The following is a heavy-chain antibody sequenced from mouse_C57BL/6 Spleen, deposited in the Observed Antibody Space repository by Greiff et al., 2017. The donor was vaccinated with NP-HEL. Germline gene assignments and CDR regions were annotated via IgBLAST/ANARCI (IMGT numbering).Heavy chain of an antibody. V-gene: IGHV1-72*01. Sequence: QVQLQQPGAELVKPGASVKLSCKASGYTFTSYWMHWVKQRPGRGLEWIGRIDPNSGGTTYNEKFKRKATLTVDKPSSTAYMQLSSLTSEDSTVLYCARYWEKGPFDYWGQGTTLTVSS. J-gene: IGHJ2*01. CDR2: IDPNSGGT. CDR1: GYTFTSYW. D-gene: IGHD4-1*01. CDR3: ARYWEKGPFDY.